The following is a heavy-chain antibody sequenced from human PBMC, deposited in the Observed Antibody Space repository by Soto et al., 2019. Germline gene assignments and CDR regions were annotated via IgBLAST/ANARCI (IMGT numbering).Heavy chain of an antibody. Sequence: ASVKVSCKASGGTFSSYAISWVRQAPGQGLEWMGGIIPIFGTANYAQKVQGRVTITADKSTSTAYMELSSLRSEDTAVYYCARDGGGDKGYSYAYDYYYYGMDVWGQGTTVTVSS. CDR3: ARDGGGDKGYSYAYDYYYYGMDV. CDR2: IIPIFGTA. J-gene: IGHJ6*02. V-gene: IGHV1-69*06. D-gene: IGHD5-18*01. CDR1: GGTFSSYA.